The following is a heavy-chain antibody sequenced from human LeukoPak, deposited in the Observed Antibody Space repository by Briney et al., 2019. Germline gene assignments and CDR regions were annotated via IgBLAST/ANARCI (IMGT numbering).Heavy chain of an antibody. Sequence: GESLQISCKGSGYSFTSYWISWVRQLPGKGLEWMGRIDPSDSYNNYSPSFQGHVTISADKSISTAFPQWSSLKASDTAMYYCARRAAGSGRPDYYYYYWMDVWGKGTTVTASS. J-gene: IGHJ6*01. CDR1: GYSFTSYW. D-gene: IGHD3-10*01. CDR2: IDPSDSYN. CDR3: ARRAAGSGRPDYYYYYWMDV. V-gene: IGHV5-10-1*01.